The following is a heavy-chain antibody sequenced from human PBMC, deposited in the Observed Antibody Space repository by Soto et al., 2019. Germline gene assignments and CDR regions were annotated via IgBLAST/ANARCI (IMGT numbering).Heavy chain of an antibody. D-gene: IGHD3-10*01. CDR3: ARGRASGSYYLLDY. J-gene: IGHJ4*02. CDR1: GNTFTSYD. CDR2: INPNSGNI. V-gene: IGHV1-8*01. Sequence: GASVKVSCKASGNTFTSYDINRVRQATGHGLEWLGWINPNSGNIGYAQKFQGRVTMTRDTARRTAYMEVSRLRSDDTAVYCCARGRASGSYYLLDYWGQGTLVTVSS.